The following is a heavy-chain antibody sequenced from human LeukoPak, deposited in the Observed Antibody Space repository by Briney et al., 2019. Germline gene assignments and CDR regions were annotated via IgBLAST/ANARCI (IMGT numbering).Heavy chain of an antibody. CDR3: ARESSGYYPLDY. CDR2: ISYSGST. J-gene: IGHJ4*02. CDR1: GGSISSSSYH. Sequence: SETLSLTCTVSGGSISSSSYHWSWIRQPPGKGLEWIGYISYSGSTNYNPSLKSRVTISVDASKNQFSLSLSSVTAADTAVYYCARESSGYYPLDYWGQGTLVTVSS. D-gene: IGHD3-22*01. V-gene: IGHV4-61*01.